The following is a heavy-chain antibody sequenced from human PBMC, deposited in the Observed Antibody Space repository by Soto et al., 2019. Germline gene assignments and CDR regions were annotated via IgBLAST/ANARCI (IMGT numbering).Heavy chain of an antibody. V-gene: IGHV4-34*01. Sequence: SETLSLTCAVYGGSFSGYYWSWIRQPPGKGLEWIGEINHSGSTNYNPSLKSRVTISVDTSKNQFSLKLSSVTAADTAVYYCARVLGRRYYVILTGYPYRYYFDYWGQGTLVTVSS. J-gene: IGHJ4*02. CDR2: INHSGST. CDR3: ARVLGRRYYVILTGYPYRYYFDY. CDR1: GGSFSGYY. D-gene: IGHD3-9*01.